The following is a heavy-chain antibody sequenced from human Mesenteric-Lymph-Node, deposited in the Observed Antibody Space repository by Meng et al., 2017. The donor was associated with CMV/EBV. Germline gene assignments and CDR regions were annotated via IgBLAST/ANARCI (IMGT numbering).Heavy chain of an antibody. D-gene: IGHD2-15*01. Sequence: GESLKISCAASGFTFSSYAMSWVRQAPGKGLVWISRISDEGSSTSYADSVKGRFTISRDDAKNTLYLQMNSLRAEDTAVYYCARDLFVVVVADGLGNNWFDPWGQGTLVTVSS. CDR1: GFTFSSYA. CDR3: ARDLFVVVVADGLGNNWFDP. J-gene: IGHJ5*02. V-gene: IGHV3-74*01. CDR2: ISDEGSST.